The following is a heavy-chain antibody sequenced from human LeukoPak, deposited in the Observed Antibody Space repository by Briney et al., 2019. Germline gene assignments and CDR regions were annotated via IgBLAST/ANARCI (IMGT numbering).Heavy chain of an antibody. CDR2: ISSSSSYI. V-gene: IGHV3-21*01. D-gene: IGHD3-9*01. Sequence: GGSLRLSCAASGFTFSSYSMNWVRQAPGKGLEWVSSISSSSSYIYYADSVKGRFTISRDNAKNSLYLQMNSLRAEDTAVYYCARDPYDLLTGYYMDYYYYGMDVWGKGTTVTVSS. J-gene: IGHJ6*04. CDR3: ARDPYDLLTGYYMDYYYYGMDV. CDR1: GFTFSSYS.